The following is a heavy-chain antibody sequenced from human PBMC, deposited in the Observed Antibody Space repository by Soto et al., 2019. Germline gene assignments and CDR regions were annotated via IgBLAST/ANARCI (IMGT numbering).Heavy chain of an antibody. D-gene: IGHD5-18*01. V-gene: IGHV4-34*01. Sequence: PSETLSLTCAVYGGSFSGYSWTWIRQSPGEGLEWIGQINDGGSANYNPSLKSRVTISVDTSNNEFFLELSSVTAADTAVYYCARWRYVYSFDYWGQGTLVTVSS. CDR3: ARWRYVYSFDY. CDR2: INDGGSA. J-gene: IGHJ4*02. CDR1: GGSFSGYS.